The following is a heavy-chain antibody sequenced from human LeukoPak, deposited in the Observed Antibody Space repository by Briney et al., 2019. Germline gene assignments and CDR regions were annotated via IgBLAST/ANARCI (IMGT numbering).Heavy chain of an antibody. CDR3: ARQVQWLVRSFDY. CDR2: IYYSGST. J-gene: IGHJ4*02. Sequence: SETLSLTCTVSGGSISSSSYYWGWLRPPPGKGLEWIGSIYYSGSTYYNPSLKSRVTISVDTSKNQFSLKLSSVTAADTAVYYCARQVQWLVRSFDYWGQGTLVTVSS. D-gene: IGHD6-19*01. V-gene: IGHV4-39*01. CDR1: GGSISSSSYY.